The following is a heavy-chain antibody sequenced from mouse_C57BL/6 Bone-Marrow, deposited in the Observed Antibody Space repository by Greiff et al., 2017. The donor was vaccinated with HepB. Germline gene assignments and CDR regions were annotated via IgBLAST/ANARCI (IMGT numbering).Heavy chain of an antibody. J-gene: IGHJ4*01. D-gene: IGHD1-1*01. V-gene: IGHV1-74*01. CDR2: IHPSDSDT. CDR1: GYTFTSYW. CDR3: ARSYYYGSRVYAMDY. Sequence: QVQLQQPGAELVKPGASVKVSCKASGYTFTSYWMHWVKQRPGQGLEWIGRIHPSDSDTNYNQKFKGKATLTVDTSSSTAYMELNSLTSEDSAVYYWARSYYYGSRVYAMDYWGQGTSVTVSS.